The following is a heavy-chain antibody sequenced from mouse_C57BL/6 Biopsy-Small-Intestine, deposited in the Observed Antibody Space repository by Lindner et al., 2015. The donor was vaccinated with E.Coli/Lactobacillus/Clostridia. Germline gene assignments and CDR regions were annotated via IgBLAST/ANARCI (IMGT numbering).Heavy chain of an antibody. Sequence: VQLQESGPEVVKPGASAKMSCKASGYTFSSYVMYWVKQKPGQGLEWIGYINPYNDGTKYNEMFKGKATLTSDKSSSTAYMELSSLTSEDSAVYYCARDDAAFAYWGQGTLVTASA. CDR2: INPYNDGT. CDR3: ARDDAAFAY. V-gene: IGHV1-14*01. J-gene: IGHJ3*01. CDR1: GYTFSSYV.